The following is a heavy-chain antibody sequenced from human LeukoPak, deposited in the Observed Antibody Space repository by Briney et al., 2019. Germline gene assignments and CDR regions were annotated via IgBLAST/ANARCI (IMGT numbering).Heavy chain of an antibody. D-gene: IGHD3-3*01. J-gene: IGHJ4*02. CDR3: ASPITIFGVVIMGFVN. CDR2: IVPILGTA. Sequence: SVKVSCKAPGGSFGRYAISWVRQAPGQGLEWMGGIVPILGTANYAQKFQGRVTITADESTSTAYMELSSLRSEDTAVYYCASPITIFGVVIMGFVNWGQGTLVTVSS. V-gene: IGHV1-69*01. CDR1: GGSFGRYA.